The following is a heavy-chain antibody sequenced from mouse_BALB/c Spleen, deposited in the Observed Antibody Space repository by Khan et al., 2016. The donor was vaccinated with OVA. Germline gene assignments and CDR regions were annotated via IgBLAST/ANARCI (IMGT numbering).Heavy chain of an antibody. J-gene: IGHJ3*01. D-gene: IGHD1-1*02. CDR3: ARAGYGGFAY. Sequence: EVELVESGGGLVKPGGSLKLSCAASGFTFSDYYMYWVRQTPEKRLEWVATISDGGSYTYHPDSVKGRLTISRDNAKNNLYLQMSSLKSEDTAMYYCARAGYGGFAYWGQGTLVIVSA. V-gene: IGHV5-4*02. CDR2: ISDGGSYT. CDR1: GFTFSDYY.